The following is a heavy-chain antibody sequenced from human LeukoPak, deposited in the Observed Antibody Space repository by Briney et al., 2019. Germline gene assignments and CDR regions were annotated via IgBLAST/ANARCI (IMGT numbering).Heavy chain of an antibody. J-gene: IGHJ4*02. Sequence: GASVKVSCKASGGTFSSYAISWVRQAPGQGLEWMGGIIPIFGTANYAQKFQGRVTITPDESTSTAYMELSSLRSEDTAVYYCAREGNQYSSGWYAFDYWGQGTLVTVSS. D-gene: IGHD6-19*01. CDR2: IIPIFGTA. CDR3: AREGNQYSSGWYAFDY. CDR1: GGTFSSYA. V-gene: IGHV1-69*01.